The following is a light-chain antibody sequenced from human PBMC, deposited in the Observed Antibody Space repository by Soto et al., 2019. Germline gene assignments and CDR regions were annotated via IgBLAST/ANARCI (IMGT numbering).Light chain of an antibody. CDR3: QVWDSSSDNWV. CDR1: NIGSKS. V-gene: IGLV3-21*02. Sequence: SYDLTQAPSVSVAPGQTARITCGGNNIGSKSVHWYQQRPGQAPVLVVHDDDDRPSGIPERLSGSNSGNTATLSISRVEAGDEADYYCQVWDSSSDNWVFGGGTKLTVL. CDR2: DDD. J-gene: IGLJ3*02.